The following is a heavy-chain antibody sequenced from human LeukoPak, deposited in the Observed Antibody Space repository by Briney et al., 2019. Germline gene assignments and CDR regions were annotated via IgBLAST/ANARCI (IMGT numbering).Heavy chain of an antibody. D-gene: IGHD6-19*01. CDR2: IFHSGST. CDR1: GYSISSGYY. CDR3: AGSSGVQWLSRGLVG. Sequence: PSETLSLTCAVSGYSISSGYYWGWIRQPPGKGLEWIGSIFHSGSTYYNPSLRSRVTISVDTSKNQFSLKLSSVTAADTAVYYCAGSSGVQWLSRGLVGWGQGTLVTVSS. J-gene: IGHJ4*02. V-gene: IGHV4-38-2*01.